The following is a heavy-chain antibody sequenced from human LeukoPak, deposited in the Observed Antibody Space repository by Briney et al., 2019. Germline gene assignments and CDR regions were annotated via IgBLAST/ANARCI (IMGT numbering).Heavy chain of an antibody. CDR2: INAGNGNT. V-gene: IGHV1-3*03. CDR3: ARDPKYYRDSSNYVGSAWLAP. CDR1: GGTFSSYA. D-gene: IGHD3-22*01. J-gene: IGHJ5*02. Sequence: GSSVKVSCKASGGTFSSYAISWVRQAPGQRLEWMGWINAGNGNTKYSQEFQGRVTITSDTSASTAYMELSSLKSEDMAVYYCARDPKYYRDSSNYVGSAWLAPWGQGTLVTVSS.